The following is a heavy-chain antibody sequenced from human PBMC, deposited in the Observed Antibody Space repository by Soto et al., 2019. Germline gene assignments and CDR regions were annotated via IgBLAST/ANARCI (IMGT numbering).Heavy chain of an antibody. V-gene: IGHV1-18*04. CDR3: ARDRVAGIWGDAFDI. Sequence: QVQLVQSGTEVKKPGASVKVSCKTSGYIFTNHGINWVRQAPGQGLEWMGWINPYNANTNYAQKLQGRVTMTTDTSTTTAYMDLRSLTPDDTAVYYCARDRVAGIWGDAFDIWGQGTVVTVSS. D-gene: IGHD3-16*01. J-gene: IGHJ3*02. CDR2: INPYNANT. CDR1: GYIFTNHG.